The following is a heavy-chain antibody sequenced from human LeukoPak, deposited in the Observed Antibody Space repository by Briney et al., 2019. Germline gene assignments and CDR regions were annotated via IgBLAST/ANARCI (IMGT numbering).Heavy chain of an antibody. CDR3: ARDRYSGYDGFGAFDI. CDR2: IYYRGST. J-gene: IGHJ3*02. CDR1: GGPLTSYY. V-gene: IGHV4-59*01. D-gene: IGHD5-12*01. Sequence: SETLSLTCTVSGGPLTSYYWTWIRQPPGKGLEWIGFIYYRGSTNYNPSLESRVTISIDTSKNRFSLKLSSVTAADTAVYYCARDRYSGYDGFGAFDIWGQGTMVTVSS.